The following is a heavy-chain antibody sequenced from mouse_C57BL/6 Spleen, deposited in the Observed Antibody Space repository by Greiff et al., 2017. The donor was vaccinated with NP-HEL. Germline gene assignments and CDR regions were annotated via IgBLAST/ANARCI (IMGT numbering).Heavy chain of an antibody. D-gene: IGHD2-4*01. CDR3: ARRGLPRDFDY. J-gene: IGHJ2*01. CDR1: GYAFTNYL. CDR2: INPGSGGT. V-gene: IGHV1-54*01. Sequence: VQLMESGAELVRPGTSVKVSCKASGYAFTNYLIEWVKQRPGQGLEWIGVINPGSGGTNYTEKFKGKATLTADKSSSTAYMQLSSLTSEDTAVYFCARRGLPRDFDYWGQGTTLTVSS.